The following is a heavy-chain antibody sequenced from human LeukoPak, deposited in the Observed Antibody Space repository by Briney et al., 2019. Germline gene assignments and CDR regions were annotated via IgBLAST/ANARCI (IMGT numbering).Heavy chain of an antibody. CDR3: AKAPNDDGYNMYY. D-gene: IGHD5-24*01. J-gene: IGHJ4*02. CDR1: GYTFTSYD. V-gene: IGHV1-8*02. Sequence: EASVKVSCKASGYTFTSYDINWVRQATGQGLEWMGWMNPNSGNTGYAQKFQGRVTMTRNTSISTAYMELSSLRAEDTAVYYCAKAPNDDGYNMYYWGQGTLVTVSS. CDR2: MNPNSGNT.